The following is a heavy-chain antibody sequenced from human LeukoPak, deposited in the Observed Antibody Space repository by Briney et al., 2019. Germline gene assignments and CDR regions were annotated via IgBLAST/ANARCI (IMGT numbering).Heavy chain of an antibody. D-gene: IGHD6-13*01. Sequence: SETLSLTCAVYGGSFSGYYWSWIRQPPGKGLEWIGEINHSGSTNYNPSLKSRVTISVDTSKNQFSLKLSSVTAADAAVYYCARRGIAAAGNPDYWGQGTLVTVSS. J-gene: IGHJ4*02. CDR1: GGSFSGYY. CDR2: INHSGST. V-gene: IGHV4-34*01. CDR3: ARRGIAAAGNPDY.